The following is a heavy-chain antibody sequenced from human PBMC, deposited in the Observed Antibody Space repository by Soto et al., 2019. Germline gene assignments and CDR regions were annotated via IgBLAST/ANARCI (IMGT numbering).Heavy chain of an antibody. CDR1: GYTFTNYY. D-gene: IGHD3-22*01. CDR2: IIPVFQTA. V-gene: IGHV1-69*01. CDR3: ARGGSGYTWFNEF. J-gene: IGHJ4*02. Sequence: QVQLVQSGAEVKRPGASVKVSCKASGYTFTNYYMHWVRQAPGQGLEWMGGIIPVFQTAYYTQRFQGRVTITADESTNTAYMELSSLRSEDTAIYYCARGGSGYTWFNEFWGQGTLVTVSS.